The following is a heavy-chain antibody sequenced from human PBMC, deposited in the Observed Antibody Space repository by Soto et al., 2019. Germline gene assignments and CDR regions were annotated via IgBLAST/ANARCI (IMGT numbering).Heavy chain of an antibody. J-gene: IGHJ6*03. CDR1: GYTFTSYD. CDR3: ARQYYDILTGYYTSYYYHKDV. CDR2: MNPNSGNT. V-gene: IGHV1-8*01. D-gene: IGHD3-9*01. Sequence: ASVKVSCKASGYTFTSYDINCVRQATGQGLEWMGWMNPNSGNTGYAEKFQGRVTMTRNTSISTAYMELSSLRSEDTAVYYCARQYYDILTGYYTSYYYHKDVWAKGTTVIVSS.